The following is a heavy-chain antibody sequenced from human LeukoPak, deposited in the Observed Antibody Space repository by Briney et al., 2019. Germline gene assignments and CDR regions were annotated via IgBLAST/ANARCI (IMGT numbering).Heavy chain of an antibody. CDR1: GGTFSSYA. J-gene: IGHJ6*02. V-gene: IGHV1-69*13. CDR3: AAGGAYGPPDGMDV. D-gene: IGHD3-10*01. Sequence: SAKVSCKASGGTFSSYAISWVRQAPGQGLEWMGGIIPIFGTANYAQKFQGRVTITADESTSTAYMELSSLRSEDTAVYYCAAGGAYGPPDGMDVWGQGTTVTVSS. CDR2: IIPIFGTA.